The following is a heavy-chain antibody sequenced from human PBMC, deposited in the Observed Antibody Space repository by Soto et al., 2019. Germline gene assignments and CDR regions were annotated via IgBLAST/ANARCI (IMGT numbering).Heavy chain of an antibody. D-gene: IGHD6-13*01. V-gene: IGHV1-69*01. CDR2: IIPVLGTP. CDR3: AXSAGLDHLLNYYGLNV. CDR1: GGTFTSTA. J-gene: IGHJ6*02. Sequence: QVLLVQSSAEVKKPGSSVKVSCKASGGTFTSTAFSWVRQAPGQGLEWMGGIIPVLGTPNYAQKFQARLTVTADASTTTVHMELSSLRSDDTAVYYCAXSAGLDHLLNYYGLNVWGQGTTVTVSS.